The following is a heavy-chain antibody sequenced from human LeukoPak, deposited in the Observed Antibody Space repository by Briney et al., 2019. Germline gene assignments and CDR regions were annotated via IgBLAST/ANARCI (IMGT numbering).Heavy chain of an antibody. Sequence: SETLSLTCTVSGGSISSYYWSWIRQPPGKGLEWIGYIYYSGSTNYNPSLKSRVTISVDTSKNQFSLKLNSVTAADTAVYYCARGVVPAAPTLFAYWGQGTLVTVSS. CDR1: GGSISSYY. J-gene: IGHJ4*02. D-gene: IGHD2-2*01. V-gene: IGHV4-59*01. CDR2: IYYSGST. CDR3: ARGVVPAAPTLFAY.